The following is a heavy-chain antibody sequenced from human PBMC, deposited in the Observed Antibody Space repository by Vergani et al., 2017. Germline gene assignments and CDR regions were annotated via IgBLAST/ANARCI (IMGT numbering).Heavy chain of an antibody. CDR2: IDPSDSYT. V-gene: IGHV5-10-1*01. CDR1: GYSFTSYW. D-gene: IGHD6-19*01. CDR3: ARQVAVAGKWWGPYYYYGMDV. Sequence: EVQLVQSGAEVKKPGESLRISCKGSGYSFTSYWISWVRQMPGEGLEWVGRIDPSDSYTNYSPSFQGHVTISADKSISTAYLQWSSLKASDTAMYYCARQVAVAGKWWGPYYYYGMDVWGQGTTVTVSS. J-gene: IGHJ6*02.